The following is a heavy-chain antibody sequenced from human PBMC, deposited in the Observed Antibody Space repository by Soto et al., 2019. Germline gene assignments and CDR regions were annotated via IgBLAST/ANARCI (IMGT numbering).Heavy chain of an antibody. J-gene: IGHJ6*02. CDR1: GGTFSSYA. Sequence: GASVKVSCKASGGTFSSYAISWVRQAPGQGLEWMGGIIPIFGTANYAQKFQGRVTITADESTSTAYMELSSLRSEDTAVYYCARDPYHVLMMNAPNLDGMDVWGQGTTVTVSS. V-gene: IGHV1-69*13. D-gene: IGHD2-8*01. CDR2: IIPIFGTA. CDR3: ARDPYHVLMMNAPNLDGMDV.